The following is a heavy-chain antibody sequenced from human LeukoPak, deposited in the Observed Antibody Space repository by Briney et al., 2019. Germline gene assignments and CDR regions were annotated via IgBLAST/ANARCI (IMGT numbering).Heavy chain of an antibody. D-gene: IGHD6-19*01. CDR3: ARDSSNTSGWYIWFDF. CDR1: GYTFKNYG. Sequence: ASVKVSCKASGYTFKNYGISWVRQAPGQGLEWMGWISTYNGDTKHAQKVQGRLTPTADASTSTAYMELRGLRSDDTAVYYCARDSSNTSGWYIWFDFWGQGTLVTVSS. V-gene: IGHV1-18*04. J-gene: IGHJ5*01. CDR2: ISTYNGDT.